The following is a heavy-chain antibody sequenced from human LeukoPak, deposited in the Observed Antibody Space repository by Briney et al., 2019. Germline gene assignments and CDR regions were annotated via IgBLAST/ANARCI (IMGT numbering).Heavy chain of an antibody. Sequence: SVKVSCKASGGTFSSYAISWVRQAPGQGLEWMGGIIPIFGTANYAQKFQGRVTITTDEPTSTAYMELSSLRSEDTAVYYCAREGGLYYYDSSGYYFWGQGTLVTVSS. CDR2: IIPIFGTA. CDR1: GGTFSSYA. CDR3: AREGGLYYYDSSGYYF. V-gene: IGHV1-69*05. J-gene: IGHJ4*02. D-gene: IGHD3-22*01.